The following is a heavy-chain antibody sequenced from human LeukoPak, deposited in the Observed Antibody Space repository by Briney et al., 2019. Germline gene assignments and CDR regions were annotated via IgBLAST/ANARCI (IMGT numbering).Heavy chain of an antibody. V-gene: IGHV4-59*10. CDR3: ARAPPSSSWPPLDY. CDR2: IYTSGST. D-gene: IGHD6-13*01. J-gene: IGHJ4*02. Sequence: SETLSLTCAVYGGSFSSYYWSWIRQPAGKGLEWIGRIYTSGSTNYNPSLKSRVTMSVDTSKNQFSLKLSSVTAADTAVYYCARAPPSSSWPPLDYWGQGTLVTVSS. CDR1: GGSFSSYY.